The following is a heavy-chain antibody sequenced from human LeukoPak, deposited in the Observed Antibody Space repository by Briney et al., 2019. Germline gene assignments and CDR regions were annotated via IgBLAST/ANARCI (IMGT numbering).Heavy chain of an antibody. V-gene: IGHV4-38-2*01. Sequence: PSETLSLTCAVSGYSISSGYYWGWIRQTPGKGLEWIGSIYHSGSTYYNPSLKSRVTISVDTSKNQFSLKLSSVTAADTAVYYCARARGSSSPRVEYFQHWGQGTLVTVSS. CDR2: IYHSGST. CDR3: ARARGSSSPRVEYFQH. CDR1: GYSISSGYY. J-gene: IGHJ1*01. D-gene: IGHD6-13*01.